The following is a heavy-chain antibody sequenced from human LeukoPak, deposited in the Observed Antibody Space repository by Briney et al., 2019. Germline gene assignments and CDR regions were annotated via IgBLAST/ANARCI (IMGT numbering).Heavy chain of an antibody. CDR1: GYTFTSYD. J-gene: IGHJ4*02. V-gene: IGHV1-8*01. CDR2: MNPNSGNT. Sequence: ASVKVSCKASGYTFTSYDINWVRQATGQGLEWMGWMNPNSGNTGYAQKFQGRVTMTRNTSISTAYMELSSLRSEDTAVYHCARVSTYFGVVTDFDYWGQGTLVTVSS. D-gene: IGHD3-3*01. CDR3: ARVSTYFGVVTDFDY.